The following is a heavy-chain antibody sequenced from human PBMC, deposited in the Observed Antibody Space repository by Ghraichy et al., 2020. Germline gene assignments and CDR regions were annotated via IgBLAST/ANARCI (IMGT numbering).Heavy chain of an antibody. CDR3: ATDRLHGDYRWFDP. J-gene: IGHJ5*02. V-gene: IGHV1-24*01. Sequence: ASVKVSCKVSGYTLTELSMHWVRQAPGKGLEWMGGFDPEDGETIYAQKFQGRVTMTEDTSTDTAYMELSSLRSEDTAVYYCATDRLHGDYRWFDPWGQGTLVTVSS. CDR2: FDPEDGET. D-gene: IGHD4-17*01. CDR1: GYTLTELS.